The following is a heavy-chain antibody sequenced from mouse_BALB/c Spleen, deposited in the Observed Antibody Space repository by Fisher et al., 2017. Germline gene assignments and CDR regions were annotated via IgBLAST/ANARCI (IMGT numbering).Heavy chain of an antibody. D-gene: IGHD1-1*01. V-gene: IGHV1-80*01. J-gene: IGHJ4*01. Sequence: KFKGKATLTADKSSSTAYMQLSSLTSVDSAVYFCARWDYYGSSGAAMDYWGQGTSVTVSS. CDR3: ARWDYYGSSGAAMDY.